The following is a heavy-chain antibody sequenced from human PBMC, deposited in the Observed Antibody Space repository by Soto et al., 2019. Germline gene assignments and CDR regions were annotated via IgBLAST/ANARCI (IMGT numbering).Heavy chain of an antibody. CDR3: ASASFLVWLLSGWFDS. CDR2: IYYSGST. D-gene: IGHD3-3*01. J-gene: IGHJ5*01. CDR1: GGSISSGDYY. V-gene: IGHV4-30-4*01. Sequence: SETLSLTCTVSGGSISSGDYYWSWIRQPPGKGLEWIGYIYYSGSTYYNPSLKSRVTISVDTSKNQFSLKLSSVTAADTAVYYCASASFLVWLLSGWFDSRGQGTLVTVS.